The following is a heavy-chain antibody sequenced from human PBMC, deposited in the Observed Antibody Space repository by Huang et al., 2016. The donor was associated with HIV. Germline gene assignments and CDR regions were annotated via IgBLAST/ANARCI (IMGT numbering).Heavy chain of an antibody. J-gene: IGHJ2*01. CDR1: GFTFSNYP. D-gene: IGHD4-17*01. CDR3: ARDVLRGLGYFDV. Sequence: QVQLVESGGGVVQPGGSLRLACAASGFTFSNYPMHWVRQAPGKGLEWVGVISYDDGSTTYFADSVKGRFTISRDNSKNTVYLQMSSLRADDTAVFYCARDVLRGLGYFDVWGRGTLVTVSS. V-gene: IGHV3-30-3*01. CDR2: ISYDDGSTT.